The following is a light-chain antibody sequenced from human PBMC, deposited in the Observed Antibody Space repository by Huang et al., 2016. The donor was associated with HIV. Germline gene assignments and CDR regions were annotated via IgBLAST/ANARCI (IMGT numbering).Light chain of an antibody. CDR1: QSVYNY. CDR2: DAS. Sequence: EIVLTQSPATLSLSPGERATLSCRASQSVYNYLAWYQQKPGQAPRLLIYDASNRATGIPARFSGSGSGTEFTLTISSLEPEDFAVYYCQQRNFWPLTFGGGTKVEIK. J-gene: IGKJ4*01. V-gene: IGKV3-11*01. CDR3: QQRNFWPLT.